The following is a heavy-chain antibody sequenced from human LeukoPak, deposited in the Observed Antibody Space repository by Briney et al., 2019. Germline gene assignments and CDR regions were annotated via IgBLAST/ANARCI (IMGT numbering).Heavy chain of an antibody. D-gene: IGHD6-19*01. V-gene: IGHV1-69*05. CDR2: IIPIFGTA. CDR3: ARDVSGLNWFDP. J-gene: IGHJ5*02. CDR1: GGTFSSYA. Sequence: GASVKVSCKASGGTFSSYAISWVRQAPGQGLGWMGGIIPIFGTANYAQKFQGRVTITTDESTSTAYMELSSLRSEDTAVYYCARDVSGLNWFDPWGQGTLVTVSS.